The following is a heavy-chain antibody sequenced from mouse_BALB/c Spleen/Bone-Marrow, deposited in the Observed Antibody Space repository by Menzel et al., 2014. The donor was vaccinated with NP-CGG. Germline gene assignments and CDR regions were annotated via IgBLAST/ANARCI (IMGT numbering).Heavy chain of an antibody. V-gene: IGHV2-9*02. CDR3: ARSSSPYYYAMDY. CDR1: GFSLXSYG. Sequence: QVQLQQPGPGLVAPSQSLSITCTVSGFSLXSYGVHWVRQPPGKGLEWLGVIWAGGSTNYNSALMSRLSISKDNSKSQVFLKVNSLQTDDTAMYYCARSSSPYYYAMDYWGQGTSVTVSS. CDR2: IWAGGST. J-gene: IGHJ4*01. D-gene: IGHD1-1*01.